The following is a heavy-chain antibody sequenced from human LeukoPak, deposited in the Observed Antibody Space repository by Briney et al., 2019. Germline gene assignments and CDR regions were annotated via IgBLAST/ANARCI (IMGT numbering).Heavy chain of an antibody. CDR3: ARSQRRLDY. CDR1: VFTLSSYW. CDR2: DKQDGSEK. V-gene: IGHV3-7*01. J-gene: IGHJ4*02. D-gene: IGHD6-25*01. Sequence: SGGSLRLSCAASVFTLSSYWMSWVRQAPGKGREWVANDKQDGSEKLHVDSVKDRFNIPRDHAKNSLYLQVNSLRAEDTAVYYCARSQRRLDYWGQGTLVTVSS.